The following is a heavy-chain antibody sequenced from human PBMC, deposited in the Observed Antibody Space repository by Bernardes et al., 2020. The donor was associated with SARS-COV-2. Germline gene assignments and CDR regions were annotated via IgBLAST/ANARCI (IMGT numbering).Heavy chain of an antibody. Sequence: SLRLSCAASGFTVSSNYMSWVRQAPGKGLEWVSVIYSGGSTYYADSVKGRFTISRDNSKNTLYLQMNSLRAEDTAVYYCARVYYDSSGYPFNYWGQGTLVTVSS. D-gene: IGHD3-22*01. V-gene: IGHV3-53*01. CDR3: ARVYYDSSGYPFNY. CDR2: IYSGGST. J-gene: IGHJ4*02. CDR1: GFTVSSNY.